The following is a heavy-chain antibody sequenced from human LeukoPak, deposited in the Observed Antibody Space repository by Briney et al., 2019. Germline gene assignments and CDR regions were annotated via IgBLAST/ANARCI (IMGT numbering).Heavy chain of an antibody. CDR3: ARGRGATTIDY. CDR2: IYSGGST. Sequence: GGSLRLSCAASGFTVSSNYMSWVRQAPGKGLKWVSVIYSGGSTYYADSVKGRFTISRDNSKNTLYLQMNSLRAEDTAVYYCARGRGATTIDYWGQGTLVTVSS. V-gene: IGHV3-53*01. D-gene: IGHD1-26*01. CDR1: GFTVSSNY. J-gene: IGHJ4*02.